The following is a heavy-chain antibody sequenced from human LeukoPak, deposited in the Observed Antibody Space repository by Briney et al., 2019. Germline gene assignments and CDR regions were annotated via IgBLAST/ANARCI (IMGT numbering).Heavy chain of an antibody. CDR3: ARDGTHCSSTSCPEPRFDP. CDR1: GGSFSGYY. V-gene: IGHV4-34*01. J-gene: IGHJ5*02. CDR2: IYHSGST. D-gene: IGHD2-2*01. Sequence: PSETLSLTCAVYGGSFSGYYWSWIRQPPGKGLEWIGYIYHSGSTYYNPSLKSRVTISVDRSKNQFSLKLSSVTAADTAVYYCARDGTHCSSTSCPEPRFDPWGQGTLVTVSS.